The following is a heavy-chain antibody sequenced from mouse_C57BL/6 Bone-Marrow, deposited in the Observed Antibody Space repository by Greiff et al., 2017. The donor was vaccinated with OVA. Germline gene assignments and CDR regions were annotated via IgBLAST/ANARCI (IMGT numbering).Heavy chain of an antibody. Sequence: EVQLQQSGPELVKPGASVKISCKASGYSFTGYYMNWVKQSPEKSLEWIGEMNPSTGGTTYNQKFKAKATLTVDKSSSTAYMQLKSLTSEDSAVYYCARFYYGGNWYFDVWGTGTTVTVSS. CDR1: GYSFTGYY. J-gene: IGHJ1*03. CDR3: ARFYYGGNWYFDV. D-gene: IGHD1-1*01. V-gene: IGHV1-42*01. CDR2: MNPSTGGT.